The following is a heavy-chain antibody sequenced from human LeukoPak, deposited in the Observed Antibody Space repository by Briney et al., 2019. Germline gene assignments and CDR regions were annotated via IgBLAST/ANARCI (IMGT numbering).Heavy chain of an antibody. CDR2: ISYDGSNK. Sequence: PGGSLRLSCAASGFTFSSYAMHWVRQAPGKGLEWVAVISYDGSNKYYADSVKGRFTISRDNSKNTLYLQMNSLRAEDTAVYYCAREYSSSWFYYYYGMDVWGQGTTVTVSS. V-gene: IGHV3-30-3*01. J-gene: IGHJ6*02. CDR3: AREYSSSWFYYYYGMDV. CDR1: GFTFSSYA. D-gene: IGHD6-13*01.